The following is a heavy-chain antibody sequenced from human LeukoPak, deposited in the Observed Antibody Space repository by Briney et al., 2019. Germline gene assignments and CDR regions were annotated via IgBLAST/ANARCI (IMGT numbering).Heavy chain of an antibody. CDR3: AKVKRGRTTVTPDAFDI. CDR1: GFTFDDYA. V-gene: IGHV3-9*03. Sequence: PGGSLRLSCAASGFTFDDYAMHWVRQAPGKGLEWVSGISWNSGSIGYADSVKGRFTISRDNAKNSLYLQMNSLRAEDMALYYCAKVKRGRTTVTPDAFDIWGQGTMVTVSS. J-gene: IGHJ3*02. CDR2: ISWNSGSI. D-gene: IGHD4-17*01.